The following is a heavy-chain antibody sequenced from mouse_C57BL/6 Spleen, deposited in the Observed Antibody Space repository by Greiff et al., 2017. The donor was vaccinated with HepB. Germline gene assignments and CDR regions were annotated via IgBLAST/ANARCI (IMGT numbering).Heavy chain of an antibody. J-gene: IGHJ3*01. CDR1: GYTFTSYW. V-gene: IGHV1-61*01. D-gene: IGHD2-1*01. CDR3: AREGIYPRGFAY. CDR2: IYPSDSET. Sequence: QVQLQQPGAELVRPGSSVKLSCKASGYTFTSYWMDWVKQRPGQGLEWIGNIYPSDSETHYNQKFKDKATLTVDKSSSTAYMQISSLTSEDSAVYYCAREGIYPRGFAYWGQGTLVTVSA.